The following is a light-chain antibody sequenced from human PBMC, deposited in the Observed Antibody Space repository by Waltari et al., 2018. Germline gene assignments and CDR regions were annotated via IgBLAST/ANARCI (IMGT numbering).Light chain of an antibody. V-gene: IGKV1-12*01. Sequence: DIQITQSPSFVPAPVGDRLPFTCRASQGISSRLAWYQQKPGKAPKLLIYTASTLQSGVPSRFSGSGSGTEFTLIITTLQPEDFATYFCLQAYSFPRTFGQGTKLEIK. CDR3: LQAYSFPRT. J-gene: IGKJ2*01. CDR2: TAS. CDR1: QGISSR.